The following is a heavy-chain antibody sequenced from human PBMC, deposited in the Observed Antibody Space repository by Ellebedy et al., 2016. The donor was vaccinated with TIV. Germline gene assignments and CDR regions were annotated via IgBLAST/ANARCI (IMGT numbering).Heavy chain of an antibody. D-gene: IGHD2-15*01. J-gene: IGHJ6*02. CDR1: GGSFSGYY. CDR3: ARARIVRDYYYGMDV. Sequence: SETLSLTCAVYGGSFSGYYWSWIRQPPGKGLEWIGYIYYSGSTNYNPSLKHRVTISVDTSKNQFSLKLSSVTAADTAVYYCARARIVRDYYYGMDVWGQGTTVTVSS. CDR2: IYYSGST. V-gene: IGHV4-59*01.